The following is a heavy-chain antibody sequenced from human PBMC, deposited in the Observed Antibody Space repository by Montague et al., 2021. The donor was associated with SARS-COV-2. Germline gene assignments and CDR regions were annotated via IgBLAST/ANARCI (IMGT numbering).Heavy chain of an antibody. J-gene: IGHJ1*01. CDR2: IYNSSST. CDR1: GGSISSSNW. D-gene: IGHD6-19*01. Sequence: SETLSLTCAVSGGSISSSNWCSCVRPPRGKGLEWSGDIYNSSSTNNNSSLKRRVTIPVNKSKNQFSMMLSPMTAADTAVYYSASRGAVAGKVYFQHWGQGTLVTVSS. CDR3: ASRGAVAGKVYFQH. V-gene: IGHV4-4*02.